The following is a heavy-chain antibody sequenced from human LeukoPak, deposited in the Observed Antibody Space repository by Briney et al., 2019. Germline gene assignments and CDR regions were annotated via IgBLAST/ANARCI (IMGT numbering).Heavy chain of an antibody. CDR1: GYTLTELS. CDR3: ATDSQCSGGSCYFH. CDR2: FDPEDGET. D-gene: IGHD2-15*01. V-gene: IGHV1-24*01. Sequence: ASVKVSCKVSGYTLTELSMHWVRQAPGKGLEWMGGFDPEDGETIYAQKFQGRVTMTEDTSTDTAYMELSSLRSEDTVVYYCATDSQCSGGSCYFHWGQGTLVTVSS. J-gene: IGHJ4*02.